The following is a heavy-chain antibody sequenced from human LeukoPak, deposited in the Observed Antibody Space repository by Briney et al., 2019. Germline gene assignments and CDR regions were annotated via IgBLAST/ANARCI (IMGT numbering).Heavy chain of an antibody. V-gene: IGHV5-51*01. J-gene: IGHJ6*02. D-gene: IGHD1-26*01. CDR3: ARTVGAPGAYYYGMDV. Sequence: GESLKISCKGSGYSFTSYWIGWVRQMPGKGLEWMGIIYPGDSDTRYSPSFQGQVTISADKSISTAYLQWSSLKASDTAMYYCARTVGAPGAYYYGMDVRGQGTTVTVSS. CDR1: GYSFTSYW. CDR2: IYPGDSDT.